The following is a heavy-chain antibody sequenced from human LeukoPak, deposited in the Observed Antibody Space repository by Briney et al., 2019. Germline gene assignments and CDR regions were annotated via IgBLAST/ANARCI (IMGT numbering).Heavy chain of an antibody. Sequence: AGSLRLSCAASGFTFSTYAISWVRQAPGKGLEWVSGVSPSGNTTYYADSVKGRFAISRDNAKNTVYLHMNSVRADDTAVYYCARESRYRDYFDYWGQGTMVTVSS. V-gene: IGHV3-23*01. J-gene: IGHJ4*02. CDR3: ARESRYRDYFDY. D-gene: IGHD1-14*01. CDR1: GFTFSTYA. CDR2: VSPSGNTT.